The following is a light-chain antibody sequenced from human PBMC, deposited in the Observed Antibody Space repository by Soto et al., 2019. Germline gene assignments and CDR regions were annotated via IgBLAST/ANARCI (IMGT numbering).Light chain of an antibody. CDR3: QQYNNLPRT. J-gene: IGKJ4*01. V-gene: IGKV3-15*01. CDR2: GAS. CDR1: QSLSSN. Sequence: EIVLTQSPGTLSLSPGERATLSCRASQSLSSNYLAWYQQRPGQAPRLLIYGASTRATDIPARFSGSGSGTEFTLTISSLQSDDYAVYYCQQYNNLPRTFGGGTKVDIK.